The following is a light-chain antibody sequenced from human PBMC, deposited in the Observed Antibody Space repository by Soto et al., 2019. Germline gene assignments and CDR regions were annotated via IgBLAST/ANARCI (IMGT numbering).Light chain of an antibody. V-gene: IGKV3-11*01. J-gene: IGKJ1*01. CDR2: DAS. Sequence: EIVLTQSPATLSLSPGERATLSCRASQSVRSNLAWYQQKPGQAPRLLIYDASNRATGIPGRFSGSGSGTDFTLTISNLEPEDFAVYYCQQSSNWPWTFGQGAKVEIK. CDR1: QSVRSN. CDR3: QQSSNWPWT.